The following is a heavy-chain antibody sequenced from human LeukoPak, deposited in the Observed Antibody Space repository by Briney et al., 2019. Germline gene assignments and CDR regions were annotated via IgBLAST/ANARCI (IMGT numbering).Heavy chain of an antibody. J-gene: IGHJ3*02. Sequence: SVKVSCKASGGTFSSYAISWVRQAPGQGLEWMGGIIPIFGTANYAQKFQGRVTITRDTSASTAYMELSSLISEDTAVYYCAIYNSDAFDIWGQGTMVTVSS. D-gene: IGHD1-1*01. V-gene: IGHV1-69*05. CDR1: GGTFSSYA. CDR2: IIPIFGTA. CDR3: AIYNSDAFDI.